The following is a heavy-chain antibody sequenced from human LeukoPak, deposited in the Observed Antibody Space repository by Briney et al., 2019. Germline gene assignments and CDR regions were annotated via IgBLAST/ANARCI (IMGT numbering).Heavy chain of an antibody. CDR3: ARDVEQWLVRVYYFDY. V-gene: IGHV3-48*01. Sequence: AGSLRLSCATSGFTLSSYSMNWVRQAPGKGLEWVSYISSGSTTIYYADSVKGRFTISRDNAKNSLYLQMNSLRAEDTAVYYCARDVEQWLVRVYYFDYWGQRTLVTLSS. D-gene: IGHD6-19*01. J-gene: IGHJ4*02. CDR2: ISSGSTTI. CDR1: GFTLSSYS.